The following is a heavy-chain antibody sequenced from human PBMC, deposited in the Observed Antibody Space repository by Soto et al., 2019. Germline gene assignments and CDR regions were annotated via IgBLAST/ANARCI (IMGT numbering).Heavy chain of an antibody. D-gene: IGHD6-19*01. CDR3: ARSEAVAGTRNWFDP. V-gene: IGHV3-21*01. CDR2: ISSSSSYI. CDR1: GFTFSSYS. Sequence: EVQLVESGGGLVKPGGSLRLSCAASGFTFSSYSMNWVRQAPGKGLEWVSSISSSSSYIYYAVSVKGRFTISRDNAKNSLYLQMNSLRAEDTAVYYCARSEAVAGTRNWFDPWGQGTLVTVSS. J-gene: IGHJ5*02.